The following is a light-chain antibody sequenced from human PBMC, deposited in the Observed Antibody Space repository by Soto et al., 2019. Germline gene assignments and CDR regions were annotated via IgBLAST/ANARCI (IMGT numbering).Light chain of an antibody. V-gene: IGKV2D-29*02. J-gene: IGKJ5*01. CDR1: QILLHITGETF. Sequence: DVVMTQTPLSLSVAPGQPASISCKSSQILLHITGETFLFWYLQKPGQSPQLLIYEVSTRVYGVTDRFSGSGSGTVFTLEISRVETDDVGIYYCMQSTQLPPTFGQWTRLGIE. CDR3: MQSTQLPPT. CDR2: EVS.